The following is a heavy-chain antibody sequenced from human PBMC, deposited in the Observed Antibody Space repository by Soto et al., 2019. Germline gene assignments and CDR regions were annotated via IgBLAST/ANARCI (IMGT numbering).Heavy chain of an antibody. J-gene: IGHJ4*02. Sequence: ASVKVSCKASGYMFSMYGFSWVRQAPGQGLEWMGWISAYNGNRNYGQKFQGRVTITTDTSTRTAYMEMKSLRSDDTAVYYCARGGTGAFSSGRYDYWGQGTLVTVSS. CDR3: ARGGTGAFSSGRYDY. D-gene: IGHD6-19*01. V-gene: IGHV1-18*04. CDR1: GYMFSMYG. CDR2: ISAYNGNR.